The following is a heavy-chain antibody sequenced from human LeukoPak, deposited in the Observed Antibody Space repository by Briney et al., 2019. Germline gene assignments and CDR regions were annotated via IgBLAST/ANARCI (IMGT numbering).Heavy chain of an antibody. CDR2: ISGSGGST. CDR3: AKGMVRGVNNWFDP. D-gene: IGHD3-10*01. V-gene: IGHV3-23*01. J-gene: IGHJ5*02. Sequence: GRSLRLSCAASGFTFSSYAMSWVRQAPGKGLEWVSAISGSGGSTYYADSVKGRFTISRDNSKNTLYLQMNSLRAEDTAVYYCAKGMVRGVNNWFDPWGQGTLVTVSS. CDR1: GFTFSSYA.